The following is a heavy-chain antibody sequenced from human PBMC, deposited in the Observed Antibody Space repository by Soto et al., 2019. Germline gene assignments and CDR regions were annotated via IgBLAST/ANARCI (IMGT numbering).Heavy chain of an antibody. V-gene: IGHV1-69*12. CDR1: GGTFSTYA. D-gene: IGHD2-15*01. CDR3: ARHPGRPYYYYGMDV. Sequence: QVQLVQSGAEVKKPGSSVKVSCKASGGTFSTYAISWVRQAPGQGLEWMGGFIPIFGTADYAQKFQGRVTITADESPSTAYMEPSSLTSQDTAVYYCARHPGRPYYYYGMDVWGQGTTVTVSS. J-gene: IGHJ6*02. CDR2: FIPIFGTA.